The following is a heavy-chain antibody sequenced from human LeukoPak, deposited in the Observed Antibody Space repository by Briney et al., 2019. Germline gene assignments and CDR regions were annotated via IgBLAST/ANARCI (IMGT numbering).Heavy chain of an antibody. D-gene: IGHD3-16*01. CDR2: IEHAGSQR. CDR3: AKDGGGGTYSFDY. V-gene: IGHV3-30*02. Sequence: AGSLRLSCAVSGFTFSANNMHWVRQAPGKGLEWVTFIEHAGSQRFYADSVKGRFTISRDNSKNSLYLHINSLRPEDTAVYYCAKDGGGGTYSFDYWGQGSLVTVSS. J-gene: IGHJ4*02. CDR1: GFTFSANN.